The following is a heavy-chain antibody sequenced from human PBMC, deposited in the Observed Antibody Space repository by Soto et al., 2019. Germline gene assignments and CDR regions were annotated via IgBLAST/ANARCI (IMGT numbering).Heavy chain of an antibody. CDR2: IIPILGIA. CDR1: GGTFSSYT. Sequence: GASVKVSCKASGGTFSSYTISWVRQAPGQGLEWMGRIIPILGIANYAQKFQGRVTITADKSTSTAYMELSSLRSEDTAVCYCARDDPYYDILTGPDYYYYYGMDVWGQGTTVTVSS. D-gene: IGHD3-9*01. V-gene: IGHV1-69*04. CDR3: ARDDPYYDILTGPDYYYYYGMDV. J-gene: IGHJ6*02.